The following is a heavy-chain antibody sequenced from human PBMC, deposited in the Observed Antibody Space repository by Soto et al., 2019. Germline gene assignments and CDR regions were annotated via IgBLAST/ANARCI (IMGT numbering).Heavy chain of an antibody. J-gene: IGHJ4*02. CDR3: ARDALFSYYFDY. D-gene: IGHD2-21*01. CDR2: IWYDGSNK. V-gene: IGHV3-33*01. CDR1: GFTFSSYG. Sequence: WGTLRLSCAASGFTFSSYGMHWVRHAPGKGLEWVAVIWYDGSNKYYADSVKGRFTISRDNSKNTLYLQMNSLRAEDTAVYYCARDALFSYYFDYWGQGTLVTVSS.